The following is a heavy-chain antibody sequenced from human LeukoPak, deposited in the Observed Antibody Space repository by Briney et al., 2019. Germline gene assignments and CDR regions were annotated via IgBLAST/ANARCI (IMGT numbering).Heavy chain of an antibody. V-gene: IGHV4-39*01. CDR1: GGSISSSNYY. CDR3: ARGQDYYDTSGYAFDI. CDR2: IYYSGST. Sequence: PSGTLSLTXTVSGGSISSSNYYWGWIRQPPGKGLEWLGIIYYSGSTYYNPSLKSRVTISVDTSKNQFSLKLSSVTAADTAVYYCARGQDYYDTSGYAFDIWGQGTMVTVSS. J-gene: IGHJ3*02. D-gene: IGHD3-22*01.